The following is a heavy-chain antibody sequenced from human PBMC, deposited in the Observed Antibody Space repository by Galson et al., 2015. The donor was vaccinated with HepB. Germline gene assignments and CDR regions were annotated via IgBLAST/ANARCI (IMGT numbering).Heavy chain of an antibody. Sequence: SVKVSCKASGNTFNRYAMNWVRQAPGQGLEWMGGIIPIFGTPNYAQTFQARLTISADESTTTAYMELNSLRSDDTAVYYWARGTDFWSGPLDSWGQGTLVVVSS. CDR2: IIPIFGTP. CDR3: ARGTDFWSGPLDS. J-gene: IGHJ4*02. D-gene: IGHD3-3*01. CDR1: GNTFNRYA. V-gene: IGHV1-69*13.